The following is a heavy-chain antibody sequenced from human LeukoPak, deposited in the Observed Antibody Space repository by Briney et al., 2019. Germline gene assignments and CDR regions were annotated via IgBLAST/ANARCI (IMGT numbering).Heavy chain of an antibody. CDR1: GGSFSGYY. J-gene: IGHJ3*02. D-gene: IGHD3-9*01. Sequence: SETLSLTCAVYGGSFSGYYWSWIRQPPGKGLEWIGEINHSGSTNYNPSLKSRVTISVDTSKNQFSLKLSSVTAADTAVYYCARSPVLRYFDWLLPPHDAFDIWGQGTMVTVSS. V-gene: IGHV4-34*01. CDR2: INHSGST. CDR3: ARSPVLRYFDWLLPPHDAFDI.